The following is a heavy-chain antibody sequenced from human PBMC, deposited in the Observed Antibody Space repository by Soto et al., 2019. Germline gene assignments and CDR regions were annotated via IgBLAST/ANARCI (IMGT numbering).Heavy chain of an antibody. CDR2: IWYDGSSQ. Sequence: PGGSLRLSCAASGFNFRNHGMHWVRQAPGKGLEWVAVIWYDGSSQYYADSVKGRFTISRDNRENTLYLQMNSLRAEDTAVYYCAKLPVLLWFGELSPRVSGMDVWGQGTTVTVSS. CDR3: AKLPVLLWFGELSPRVSGMDV. V-gene: IGHV3-33*06. J-gene: IGHJ6*02. D-gene: IGHD3-10*01. CDR1: GFNFRNHG.